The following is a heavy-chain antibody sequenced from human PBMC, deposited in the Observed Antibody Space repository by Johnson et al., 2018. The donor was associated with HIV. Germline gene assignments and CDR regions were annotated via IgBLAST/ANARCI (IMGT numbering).Heavy chain of an antibody. Sequence: VQVVESGGGVVQPGRSLRLSCAASGFTFSSYAMHWVRQAPGKGLEWVSYISSSGRTICYEDSVKGRFTISRDNSKNSLFLLMSSLRSDDTAVYYCARVRRSGWFDNDAFDIWVQGTMVTVSS. D-gene: IGHD6-19*01. V-gene: IGHV3-48*01. CDR1: GFTFSSYA. CDR2: ISSSGRTI. J-gene: IGHJ3*02. CDR3: ARVRRSGWFDNDAFDI.